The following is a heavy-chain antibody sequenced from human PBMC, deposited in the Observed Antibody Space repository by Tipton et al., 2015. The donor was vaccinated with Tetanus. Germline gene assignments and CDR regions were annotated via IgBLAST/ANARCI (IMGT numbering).Heavy chain of an antibody. CDR3: ARGTDDY. CDR2: VSYSGRT. CDR1: GGSVRSGDYS. D-gene: IGHD2-2*01. J-gene: IGHJ4*02. V-gene: IGHV4-61*08. Sequence: LRLSCTVSGGSVRSGDYSWNWIRQPPGKGLEWLAYVSYSGRTNSNYSLKSRITISQDTSKNQFSLRLTSVTAADTAVYYCARGTDDYWGQGTLVTVSS.